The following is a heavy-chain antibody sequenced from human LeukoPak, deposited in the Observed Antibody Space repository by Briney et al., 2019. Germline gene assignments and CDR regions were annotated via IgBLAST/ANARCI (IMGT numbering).Heavy chain of an antibody. V-gene: IGHV6-1*01. CDR1: GDSVSSNSAA. CDR3: ARAVSSSWEGMGNWFDP. J-gene: IGHJ5*02. D-gene: IGHD6-13*01. Sequence: SQTLSLTCAISGDSVSSNSAAWNWIRQSPSRGLEWLGRTYYRSKWYNDYAVSVKSRITINPDTSKNQFSLQLTSVTPEDTAVYYCARAVSSSWEGMGNWFDPWGQGTLVTVSS. CDR2: TYYRSKWYN.